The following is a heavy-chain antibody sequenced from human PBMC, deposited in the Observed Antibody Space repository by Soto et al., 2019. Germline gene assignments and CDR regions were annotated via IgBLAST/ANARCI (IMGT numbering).Heavy chain of an antibody. V-gene: IGHV3-30*18. D-gene: IGHD5-12*01. J-gene: IGHJ3*02. CDR2: ISYDGSEK. Sequence: QEQLVESGGGVVQAGRSLRPSCEASGFTFNFFGMHWVRQAPGKGLEWVAVISYDGSEKYYADSVKGRFTMSRDNSKNMVYLEMSSLRPEDTSVYYCAKERRYSFDAFDIWGHGTMVTVSS. CDR3: AKERRYSFDAFDI. CDR1: GFTFNFFG.